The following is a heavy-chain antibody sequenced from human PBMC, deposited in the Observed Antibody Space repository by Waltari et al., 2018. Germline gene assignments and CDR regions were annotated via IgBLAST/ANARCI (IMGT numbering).Heavy chain of an antibody. CDR3: ARTDTAMGPYFDY. CDR2: IYSGGST. CDR1: GFTVSSNY. J-gene: IGHJ4*02. Sequence: EVQLVESGGGLIQPGGSLRLSCAASGFTVSSNYMSWVRQAPGKGLEWVSVIYSGGSTYYAVSGKGRFTISRDNSKNTLYLQMNSLRAEDTAVYYCARTDTAMGPYFDYWGQGTLVTVSS. V-gene: IGHV3-53*01. D-gene: IGHD5-18*01.